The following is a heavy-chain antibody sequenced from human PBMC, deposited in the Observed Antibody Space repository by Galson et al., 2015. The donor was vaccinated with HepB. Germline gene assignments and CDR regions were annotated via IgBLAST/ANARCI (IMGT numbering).Heavy chain of an antibody. Sequence: SLRLSCAASGFTFSSYAMHWVRQAPGKGLEWVAVISYDGSNKYYTDSVKGRFTISRDNSKNTLYLQMNSLRAEDTAVYYCAREWEGGSSWPDYYYYYGMDVWGQGTTVTVSS. CDR3: AREWEGGSSWPDYYYYYGMDV. CDR1: GFTFSSYA. CDR2: ISYDGSNK. J-gene: IGHJ6*02. V-gene: IGHV3-30-3*01. D-gene: IGHD6-13*01.